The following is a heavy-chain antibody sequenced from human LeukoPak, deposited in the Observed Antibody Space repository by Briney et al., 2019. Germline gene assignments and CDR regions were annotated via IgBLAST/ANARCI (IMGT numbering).Heavy chain of an antibody. D-gene: IGHD1-14*01. J-gene: IGHJ6*03. CDR3: GRGQPYYYYYSMGV. Sequence: SGTLSLTCTVSRGSLSSYFWSWIRQPAGKGLEWVGRIYASGNTNYNLSLKSRVTMPVLKTQSQFHLKSRSVTAADTAWFSCGRGQPYYYYYSMGVWGKGTTVTVSS. CDR1: RGSLSSYF. CDR2: IYASGNT. V-gene: IGHV4-4*07.